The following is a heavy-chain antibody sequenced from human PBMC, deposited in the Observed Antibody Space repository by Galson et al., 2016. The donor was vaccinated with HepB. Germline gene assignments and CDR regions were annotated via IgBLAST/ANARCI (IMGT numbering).Heavy chain of an antibody. V-gene: IGHV1-18*01. D-gene: IGHD4-17*01. CDR3: ARTAVTGPSFFSF. CDR1: GHTLSDLS. J-gene: IGHJ4*02. CDR2: ISTDNGDI. Sequence: SVKVSCKVSGHTLSDLSMHWVRQAPGQGLEWMGWISTDNGDINYAQKFQGRLSMTTDTSTSTAYMELRSLRSDDSPVYYCARTAVTGPSFFSFWGQGTLVSVSS.